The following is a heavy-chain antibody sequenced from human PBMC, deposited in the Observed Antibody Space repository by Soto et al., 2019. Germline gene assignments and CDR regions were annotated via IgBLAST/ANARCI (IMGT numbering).Heavy chain of an antibody. CDR3: ARDRERYFDWSLYYYYGMDV. V-gene: IGHV3-30-3*01. Sequence: QVQLVESGGGVVQPGRSLRLSCAASGFTFSSYAMHWVRQAPGKGLEWVAVISYDGSNKYYADSVKGRFTISRDNSKNTXYXXMNSLRAEDTAVYYCARDRERYFDWSLYYYYGMDVWGQGTTVTVSS. D-gene: IGHD3-9*01. CDR1: GFTFSSYA. J-gene: IGHJ6*02. CDR2: ISYDGSNK.